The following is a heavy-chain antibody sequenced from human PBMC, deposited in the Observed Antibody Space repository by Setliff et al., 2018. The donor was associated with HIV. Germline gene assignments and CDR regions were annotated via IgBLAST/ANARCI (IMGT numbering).Heavy chain of an antibody. J-gene: IGHJ4*02. CDR1: EFTFSSYA. Sequence: GGSLRLSCAASEFTFSSYAMHWVRQAAGKGLEWVAVIWYDGSIEYYIDSVKGRFTISRDNSKSTLYLQMNSLRAEDTAVYYCARDLSYDYDRSSDTFDYWGQGTLVTVS. D-gene: IGHD3-22*01. V-gene: IGHV3-33*08. CDR3: ARDLSYDYDRSSDTFDY. CDR2: IWYDGSIE.